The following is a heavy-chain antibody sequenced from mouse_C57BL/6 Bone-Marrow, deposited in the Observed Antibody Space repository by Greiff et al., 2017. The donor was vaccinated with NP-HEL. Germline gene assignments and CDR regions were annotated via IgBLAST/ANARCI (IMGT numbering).Heavy chain of an antibody. CDR3: ARDEGYYGSFPYYFDY. J-gene: IGHJ2*01. D-gene: IGHD1-1*01. CDR2: ISYDGSN. CDR1: GYSITSGYY. V-gene: IGHV3-6*01. Sequence: VQLKESGPGLVKPSQSLSLTCSVTGYSITSGYYWNWIRQFPGNKLEWMGYISYDGSNNYNPSLKNRISITRDTSKNQFFLKLNSVTTEDTATYYCARDEGYYGSFPYYFDYWGQGTTLTVSS.